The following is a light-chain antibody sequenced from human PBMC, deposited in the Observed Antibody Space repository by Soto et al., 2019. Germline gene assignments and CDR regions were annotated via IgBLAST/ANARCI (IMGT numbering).Light chain of an antibody. J-gene: IGKJ3*01. Sequence: IQLTQSPSSLSASVGDSVTITCRASQAINSYLAWYQQRPGKAPKLLIYATSTLQSGVPSRFSGSGSGTDFTLTISSLQPEDFATYYCEQLNSYPLTFGPGTKVDIK. V-gene: IGKV1-9*01. CDR1: QAINSY. CDR3: EQLNSYPLT. CDR2: ATS.